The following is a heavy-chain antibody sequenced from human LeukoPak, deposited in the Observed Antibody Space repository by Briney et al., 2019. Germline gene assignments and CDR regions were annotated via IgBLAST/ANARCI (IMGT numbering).Heavy chain of an antibody. CDR3: ARNDAAAPSYYYYMDV. Sequence: ASVKVSCKASGYTFSGYYLHWVRQAPGQGLEWMGWINPNSGGTNYAQKFQGRVTMTRDTSISTAYMELSRLRSDDTAVYYCARNDAAAPSYYYYMDVWGKGTTVTVSS. D-gene: IGHD1-1*01. V-gene: IGHV1-2*02. J-gene: IGHJ6*03. CDR2: INPNSGGT. CDR1: GYTFSGYY.